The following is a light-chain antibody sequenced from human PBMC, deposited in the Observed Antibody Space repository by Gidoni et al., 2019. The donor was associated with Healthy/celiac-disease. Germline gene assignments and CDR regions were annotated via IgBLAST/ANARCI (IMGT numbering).Light chain of an antibody. V-gene: IGKV2-28*01. J-gene: IGKJ5*01. CDR3: MQALQTPIT. CDR1: QSLLHSIGYNY. CDR2: LGS. Sequence: DIVMTQSPLCLHVTPGEPASLSCRSSQSLLHSIGYNYLDWYLQKPGQSPQLLIYLGSNRASGVPDRFSGSGSGTDFTLKISRVEAEDVGVYYCMQALQTPITFGQGTRLEIK.